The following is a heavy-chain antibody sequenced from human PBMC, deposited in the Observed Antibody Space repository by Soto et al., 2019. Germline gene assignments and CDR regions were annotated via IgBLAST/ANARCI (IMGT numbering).Heavy chain of an antibody. CDR1: GFTFTYYS. Sequence: LRLSCAASGFTFTYYSVNWVRQTPGKGLEWISYIGNTGSIISYAASVKGRFTISRDNAKNSVHLQMNSLRDEDTAIYFCARDSNWSFDYWGQGTLVTVSS. V-gene: IGHV3-48*02. CDR2: IGNTGSII. CDR3: ARDSNWSFDY. D-gene: IGHD1-1*01. J-gene: IGHJ4*02.